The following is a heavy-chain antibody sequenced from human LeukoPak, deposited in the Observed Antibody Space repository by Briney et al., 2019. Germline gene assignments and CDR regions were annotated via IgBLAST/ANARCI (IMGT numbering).Heavy chain of an antibody. CDR3: APMGDYADY. CDR1: GFTFSSYG. D-gene: IGHD2-8*01. J-gene: IGHJ4*02. V-gene: IGHV3-30*03. CDR2: ISYDGSNK. Sequence: GGSLRLSCAASGFTFSSYGMHWVRQAPGKGLEWVAVISYDGSNKYYADSVKGRFTISRDNAKNSLYLQMNSLRDEDTAVYYCAPMGDYADYWGQGTLVTVSS.